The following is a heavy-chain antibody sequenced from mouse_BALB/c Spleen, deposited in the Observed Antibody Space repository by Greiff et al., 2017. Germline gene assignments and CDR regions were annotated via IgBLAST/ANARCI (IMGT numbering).Heavy chain of an antibody. CDR3: ARSGYDYAFDY. J-gene: IGHJ2*01. Sequence: VQLQQSGPELVKPGASVRISCKASGYTFTSYYIHWVKQRPGQGLEWIGWIYPGNVNTKYNEKFKGKATLTADKSSSTAYMQLSSLTSEDSAVYFCARSGYDYAFDYWGQGTTLTVSS. CDR1: GYTFTSYY. CDR2: IYPGNVNT. V-gene: IGHV1S56*01. D-gene: IGHD2-4*01.